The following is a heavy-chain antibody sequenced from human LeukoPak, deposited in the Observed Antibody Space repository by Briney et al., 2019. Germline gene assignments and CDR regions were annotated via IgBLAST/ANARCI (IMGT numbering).Heavy chain of an antibody. CDR1: GFIFSNYG. CDR2: IRYDESNK. D-gene: IGHD6-19*01. CDR3: ATMQWLEGVDWFDP. J-gene: IGHJ5*02. Sequence: GGSLRLSCAASGFIFSNYGMHWVRQAPGKGPEWVAFIRYDESNKFYADSVKGRFTISRDNSKNILFLQMNSLRAEDTAVYYCATMQWLEGVDWFDPWGQGTLVTVSS. V-gene: IGHV3-30*02.